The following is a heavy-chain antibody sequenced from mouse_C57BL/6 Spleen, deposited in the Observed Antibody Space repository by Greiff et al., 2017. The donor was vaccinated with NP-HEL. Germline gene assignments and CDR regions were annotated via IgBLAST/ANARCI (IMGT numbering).Heavy chain of an antibody. V-gene: IGHV1-82*01. D-gene: IGHD4-1*01. CDR2: IYPGDGDT. Sequence: VKLLESGPELVKPGASVKISCKASGYAFSSSWMNWVQQRPGKGLEWVGRIYPGDGDTNYNGKFKGKATLTADNSSSTACMQHSSLTSEDSSVYFCARDGLGRVYWYFEVWGTGTTVTVAS. J-gene: IGHJ1*03. CDR1: GYAFSSSW. CDR3: ARDGLGRVYWYFEV.